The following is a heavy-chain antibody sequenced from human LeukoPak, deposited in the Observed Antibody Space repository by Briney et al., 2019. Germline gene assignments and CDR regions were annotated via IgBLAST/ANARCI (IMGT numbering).Heavy chain of an antibody. V-gene: IGHV5-51*01. CDR1: GYRFTNYW. D-gene: IGHD3/OR15-3a*01. Sequence: GESLKISCKGSGYRFTNYWIGWVRQMHGKGLDWMGIIYPGDSDTRYSPPFQGQVTISADKPISTAYLQWSSLQASDTAMYYCARLPVIGHFDYWGQGTLVTVSS. CDR3: ARLPVIGHFDY. J-gene: IGHJ4*02. CDR2: IYPGDSDT.